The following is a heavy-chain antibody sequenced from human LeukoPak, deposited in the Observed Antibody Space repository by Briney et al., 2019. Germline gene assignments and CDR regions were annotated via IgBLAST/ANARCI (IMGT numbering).Heavy chain of an antibody. CDR2: IYYSGGDM. CDR3: ARQPAATAAFDI. Sequence: SETLSLTCTVSGGSINNYYWSWIRQPPGKGLERIGYIYYSGGDMNYNPSLKSRLTISVDTSKNQISLMLTSMTAADTAVYYCARQPAATAAFDIWAQGTMVTVSS. J-gene: IGHJ3*02. CDR1: GGSINNYY. V-gene: IGHV4-59*08. D-gene: IGHD5-18*01.